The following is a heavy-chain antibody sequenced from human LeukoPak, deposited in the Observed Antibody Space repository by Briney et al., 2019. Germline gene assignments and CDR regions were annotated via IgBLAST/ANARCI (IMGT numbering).Heavy chain of an antibody. CDR2: ISFDGSNT. D-gene: IGHD3-10*01. CDR1: GFAFSSYG. J-gene: IGHJ4*02. Sequence: PGGSLRLSCAASGFAFSSYGMHWVRRAPGKGLEWVVFISFDGSNTYYADSVKGRFTISRDDSKNTVYLQMNSLRAEDTAVYYCVKSPWYHGSGSYSGTIHWGQGTLVTVSS. CDR3: VKSPWYHGSGSYSGTIH. V-gene: IGHV3-30*18.